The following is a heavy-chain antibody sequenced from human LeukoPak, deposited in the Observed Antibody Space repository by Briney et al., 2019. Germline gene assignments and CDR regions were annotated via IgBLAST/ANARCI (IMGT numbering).Heavy chain of an antibody. CDR2: ISAYNGNT. D-gene: IGHD3-10*01. CDR1: GYTFTSYG. Sequence: ASVKVSCKASGYTFTSYGISWVRQAPGQGLEWMGWISAYNGNTNYAQKFQGRVTMTRDTSTSTVYMELSSLRSEDTAVYYCARVGVGSYFDYWGQGTLVTVSS. V-gene: IGHV1-18*01. J-gene: IGHJ4*02. CDR3: ARVGVGSYFDY.